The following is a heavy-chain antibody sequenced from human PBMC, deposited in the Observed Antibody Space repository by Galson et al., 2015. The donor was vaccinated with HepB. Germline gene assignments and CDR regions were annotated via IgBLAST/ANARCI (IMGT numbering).Heavy chain of an antibody. D-gene: IGHD1-26*01. J-gene: IGHJ4*02. CDR2: IYYSGTT. CDR1: GDSISTSLYY. Sequence: TLSLTCTVSGDSISTSLYYWGWIRQGPGKDLEWIGSIYYSGTTYYSPSFQSRVAMSVDTSKNQLSLTLTSVTAADTAVYYCARPLVLNGRFYPGVGPFHIWGQGILVTVSS. CDR3: ARPLVLNGRFYPGVGPFHI. V-gene: IGHV4-39*01.